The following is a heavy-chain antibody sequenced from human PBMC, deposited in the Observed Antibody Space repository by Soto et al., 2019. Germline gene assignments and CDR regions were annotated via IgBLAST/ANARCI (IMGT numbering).Heavy chain of an antibody. CDR3: ARALMEEYYYYYMDV. CDR2: IIPILGIA. CDR1: GGTFSSYT. J-gene: IGHJ6*03. V-gene: IGHV1-69*02. D-gene: IGHD2-8*01. Sequence: ASVKVSFKASGGTFSSYTISWVRQAPGQGLEWMGRIIPILGIANYAQKFQGRVTITADKSTSTAYMELSSLRSEDTAVYYCARALMEEYYYYYMDVWGKGTTVTVSS.